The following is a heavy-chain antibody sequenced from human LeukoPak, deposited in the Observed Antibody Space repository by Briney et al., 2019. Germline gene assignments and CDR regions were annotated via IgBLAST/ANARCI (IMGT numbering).Heavy chain of an antibody. CDR3: ARGSTYYDSSGQVPFDY. V-gene: IGHV3-48*01. Sequence: GGSLRLSCAASGFTFSTYSMNWVRQAPGKGLEWISYISSSSSTIYYADSVKGRFTISRDNAKNSLYLQMSSLRAEDTAVYYCARGSTYYDSSGQVPFDYWGQGTLVTVSS. CDR2: ISSSSSTI. CDR1: GFTFSTYS. D-gene: IGHD3-22*01. J-gene: IGHJ4*02.